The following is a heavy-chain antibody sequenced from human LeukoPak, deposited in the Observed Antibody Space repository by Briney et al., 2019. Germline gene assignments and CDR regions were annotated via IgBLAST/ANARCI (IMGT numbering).Heavy chain of an antibody. Sequence: GGSLRLSCAASGLTFSSYWMSWVRQAPGKGLEWVANIRQDGSEKYYVDSVKGRFTISRDNAKNSLYLQMNSLRAEDTAVYYCARDYTGGWNDYWGQGTLVIVSS. CDR3: ARDYTGGWNDY. V-gene: IGHV3-7*01. CDR2: IRQDGSEK. J-gene: IGHJ4*02. D-gene: IGHD7-27*01. CDR1: GLTFSSYW.